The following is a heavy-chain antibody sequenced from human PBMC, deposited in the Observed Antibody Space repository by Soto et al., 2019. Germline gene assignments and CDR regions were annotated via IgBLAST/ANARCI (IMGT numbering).Heavy chain of an antibody. CDR3: ARWDRGYDY. D-gene: IGHD1-26*01. CDR2: IYSGGST. CDR1: GFTVSSNY. Sequence: LSLTCAASGFTVSSNYMSWVRQAPGKGLEWVSVIYSGGSTYYADSVKGRFTISRDNSKNTLYLQMNSLRAEDTAVYYCARWDRGYDYWGQGTLVTVSS. V-gene: IGHV3-53*01. J-gene: IGHJ4*02.